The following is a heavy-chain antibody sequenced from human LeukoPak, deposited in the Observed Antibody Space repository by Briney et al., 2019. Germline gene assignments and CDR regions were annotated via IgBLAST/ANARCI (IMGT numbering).Heavy chain of an antibody. J-gene: IGHJ6*03. CDR3: AKAEIAVAGTPNYYMDV. V-gene: IGHV3-11*01. D-gene: IGHD6-19*01. CDR2: ISRSGSTK. Sequence: GGSLRLSCAASGFTFSDYNMRWIRQAPGKGLEWVSSISRSGSTKYYADSVKGRFTISRDNSKNTLYLQMNSLRAEDTAVYYCAKAEIAVAGTPNYYMDVWGKGTTVTISS. CDR1: GFTFSDYN.